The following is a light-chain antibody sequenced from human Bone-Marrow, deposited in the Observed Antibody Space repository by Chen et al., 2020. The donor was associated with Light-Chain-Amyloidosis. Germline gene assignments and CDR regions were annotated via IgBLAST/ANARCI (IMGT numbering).Light chain of an antibody. CDR1: DLPTKY. CDR3: QSADSSGTYEVI. CDR2: SDT. J-gene: IGLJ2*01. V-gene: IGLV3-25*03. Sequence: YELTQPPSVSVSPGQTARFSCSGDDLPTKYAYWYQQKPGQAPVLVIHSDTERPSGISERFSGSSSGTTATLTISGVQAEDEADYHCQSADSSGTYEVIFGGGTKLTVL.